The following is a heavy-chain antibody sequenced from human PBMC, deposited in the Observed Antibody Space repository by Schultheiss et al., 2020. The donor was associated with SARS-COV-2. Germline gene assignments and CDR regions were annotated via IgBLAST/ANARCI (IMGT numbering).Heavy chain of an antibody. CDR2: ISYDGSNK. D-gene: IGHD3-22*01. J-gene: IGHJ6*02. CDR1: GFTFSSYG. Sequence: GGSLRLSCAASGFTFSSYGMHWVRQAPGKGLEWVAVISYDGSNKYYADSVKGRFTISRHNSKNTLYLQMNSLRAEDTAVYYCARDGDYYDSSGYPQWYYGMDVWGQGTTVTVSS. V-gene: IGHV3-30*12. CDR3: ARDGDYYDSSGYPQWYYGMDV.